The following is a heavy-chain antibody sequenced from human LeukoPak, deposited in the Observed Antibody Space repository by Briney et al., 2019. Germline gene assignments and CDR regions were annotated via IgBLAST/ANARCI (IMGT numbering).Heavy chain of an antibody. Sequence: GGSLRLSCAASGFTFSDYYMSWIRQAPGKGLEWVSYISSSGSTIYYADSVKGRFTIYRDNAKNSLYLQMNSLRAEDTAVYYCARDNIVVVPAAYTAYWFDPWGQGTLVTVSS. CDR1: GFTFSDYY. CDR2: ISSSGSTI. J-gene: IGHJ5*02. CDR3: ARDNIVVVPAAYTAYWFDP. D-gene: IGHD2-2*01. V-gene: IGHV3-11*01.